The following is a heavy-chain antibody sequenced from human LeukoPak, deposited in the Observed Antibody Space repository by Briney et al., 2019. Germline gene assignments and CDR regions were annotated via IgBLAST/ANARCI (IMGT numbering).Heavy chain of an antibody. CDR3: AKDSVRAYGSSSFNWFDP. D-gene: IGHD6-6*01. Sequence: GWSLRLSCAVSGFTFSSSAMSWVRHAPGKGLEGVSAISGSGGSTYSADSVKGRFTISRDNSKNTLYLQMNRLRVEDTAVYYCAKDSVRAYGSSSFNWFDPWGQGTLVTVSS. J-gene: IGHJ5*02. CDR2: ISGSGGST. CDR1: GFTFSSSA. V-gene: IGHV3-23*01.